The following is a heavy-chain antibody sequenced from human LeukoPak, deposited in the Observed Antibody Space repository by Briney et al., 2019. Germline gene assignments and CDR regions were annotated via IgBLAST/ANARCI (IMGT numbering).Heavy chain of an antibody. CDR1: GFSLSTSGVG. D-gene: IGHD6-6*01. CDR3: EHRPRSQLD. Sequence: SGPTLVNPTQTLTLTCTFSGFSLSTSGVGVGWFRQPPGKALEWLALIYWNGDKRYSPSLKSRLTITKDTSKNQVVLTTTNMDPVETATYYREHRPRSQLDWGQGTLVTVSS. CDR2: IYWNGDK. V-gene: IGHV2-5*01. J-gene: IGHJ4*02.